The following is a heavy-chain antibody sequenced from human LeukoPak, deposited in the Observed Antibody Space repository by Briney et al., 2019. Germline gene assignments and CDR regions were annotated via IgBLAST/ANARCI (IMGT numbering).Heavy chain of an antibody. V-gene: IGHV3-21*01. CDR1: GFTFSSHS. CDR3: ARDRATALTNWFDP. D-gene: IGHD5-24*01. CDR2: ISSSRSYI. Sequence: GGSLRLSCAASGFTFSSHSINWVRQAPGKGLEWVSSISSSRSYINYADSVRGRFTISRDNAKNSLYLQMNSLRAEDTAVYYCARDRATALTNWFDPWGQGTLVTVSS. J-gene: IGHJ5*02.